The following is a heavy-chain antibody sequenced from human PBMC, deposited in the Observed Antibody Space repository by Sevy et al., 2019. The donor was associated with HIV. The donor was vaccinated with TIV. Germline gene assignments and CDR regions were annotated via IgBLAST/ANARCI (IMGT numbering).Heavy chain of an antibody. V-gene: IGHV1-18*04. D-gene: IGHD6-6*01. Sequence: ASVKVSCKASGYTFTSYGISWVRQAPGQGLEWTGWISSYNGKTNIAQKLQDKFTMTTDTSTSTAYMELRSLRSDDTAVYYCARDGQVYSSSSGGYYYYGMDVWGQGTTVTVSS. CDR2: ISSYNGKT. CDR3: ARDGQVYSSSSGGYYYYGMDV. CDR1: GYTFTSYG. J-gene: IGHJ6*02.